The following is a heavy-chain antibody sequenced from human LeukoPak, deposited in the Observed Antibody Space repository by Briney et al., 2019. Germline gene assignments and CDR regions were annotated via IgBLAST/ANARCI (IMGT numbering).Heavy chain of an antibody. CDR2: INHSGST. V-gene: IGHV4-34*01. CDR3: ARHLLPMTTTSPFDY. Sequence: SETLSLTCAVYGGSFSGYYWSWIRQPPGKGLEWIGEINHSGSTNYNPSLKSRVTISVDTSKNQFSLKLSSVTAADTAVYYCARHLLPMTTTSPFDYWGQGTLVTVSS. J-gene: IGHJ4*02. CDR1: GGSFSGYY. D-gene: IGHD4-17*01.